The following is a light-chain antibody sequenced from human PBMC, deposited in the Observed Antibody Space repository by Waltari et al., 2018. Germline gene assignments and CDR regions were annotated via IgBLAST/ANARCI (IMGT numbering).Light chain of an antibody. Sequence: DIQMTQSPSTLSVSVGDRVTITCRASQSVSWWLAWFQQKPGKAPKLLISKASSLESGVPSRFSGSGSATEFRLTISNLQPDDFATYYCQQYNSYSVTFGQGTKVEI. J-gene: IGKJ1*01. V-gene: IGKV1-5*03. CDR1: QSVSWW. CDR3: QQYNSYSVT. CDR2: KAS.